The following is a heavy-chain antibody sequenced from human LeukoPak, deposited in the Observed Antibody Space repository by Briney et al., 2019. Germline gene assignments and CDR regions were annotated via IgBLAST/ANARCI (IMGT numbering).Heavy chain of an antibody. CDR2: IYTSGST. J-gene: IGHJ5*02. V-gene: IGHV4-4*07. CDR3: ARDGHQRVRGGGWCDP. D-gene: IGHD6-6*01. Sequence: SETLSLTCTVSGGSISSYYWSWIRQPAGKGLEWIGRIYTSGSTNYNPSLKSRVTMSVDTSKNQFSLKLSSVTAADTAVYYCARDGHQRVRGGGWCDPWGQGTLFTVSS. CDR1: GGSISSYY.